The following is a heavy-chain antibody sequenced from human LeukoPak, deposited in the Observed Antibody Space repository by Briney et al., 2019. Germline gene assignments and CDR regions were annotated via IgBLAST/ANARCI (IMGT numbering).Heavy chain of an antibody. CDR2: IFYSGST. V-gene: IGHV4-59*01. J-gene: IGHJ3*02. CDR1: GGPISSNY. CDR3: ARRASNYDIDAFDI. D-gene: IGHD3-22*01. Sequence: KPSETLSLTRTVSGGPISSNYWRWIRQPPGKGLGWVGYIFYSGSTNYNPSLKSRVTISVDTSKNQYSLKLSSVTAADSAVYYCARRASNYDIDAFDIWGRSTVVTVSS.